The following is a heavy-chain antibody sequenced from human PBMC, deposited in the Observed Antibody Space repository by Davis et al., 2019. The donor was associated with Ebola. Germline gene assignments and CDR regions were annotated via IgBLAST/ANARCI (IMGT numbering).Heavy chain of an antibody. Sequence: PGGSLRLSCAASGFTVSSNYMSWVRQAPGKGLEWVSVIYSGGSTYYADSVKGRFTISRHNSKNTLYLQMNSLRAEDTAVYYCARVGDSSSWVVDYWGQGTLVTVSS. CDR2: IYSGGST. CDR1: GFTVSSNY. D-gene: IGHD6-6*01. CDR3: ARVGDSSSWVVDY. J-gene: IGHJ4*02. V-gene: IGHV3-53*04.